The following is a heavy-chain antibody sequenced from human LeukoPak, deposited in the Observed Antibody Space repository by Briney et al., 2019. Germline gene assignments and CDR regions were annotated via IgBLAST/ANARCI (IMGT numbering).Heavy chain of an antibody. CDR1: GFTFDGYA. CDR3: VTDAYYGSGTHHPRRFDY. D-gene: IGHD3-10*01. CDR2: ISWNSASM. J-gene: IGHJ4*02. Sequence: PGGSRRLSCATSGFTFDGYAMHWVRQAPGKGLEWVSGISWNSASMDYADSVKGRFTISRDNAKNSLYLQMNSLRAEDTALYYCVTDAYYGSGTHHPRRFDYWGQGTLVTVSS. V-gene: IGHV3-9*01.